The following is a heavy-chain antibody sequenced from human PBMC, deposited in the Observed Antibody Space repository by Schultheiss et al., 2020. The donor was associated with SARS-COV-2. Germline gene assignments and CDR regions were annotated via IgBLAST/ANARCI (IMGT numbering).Heavy chain of an antibody. V-gene: IGHV4-30-4*01. CDR2: IYYSGST. CDR1: GGSISSGDYY. D-gene: IGHD3-9*01. J-gene: IGHJ5*02. CDR3: AREGYDILTGYSRRNWFDP. Sequence: SETLSLTCTVSGGSISSGDYYWRWIRQPPGKGLEWIGYIYYSGSTYYNPSLKSRVTISVDTSKNQFSLQLNSVTPEDTAVYYCAREGYDILTGYSRRNWFDPWGQGTLVTVSS.